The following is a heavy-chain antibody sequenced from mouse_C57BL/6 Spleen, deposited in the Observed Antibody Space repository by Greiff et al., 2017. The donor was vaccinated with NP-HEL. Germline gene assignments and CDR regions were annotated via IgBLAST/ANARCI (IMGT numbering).Heavy chain of an antibody. CDR2: ISDGGSYT. J-gene: IGHJ2*01. D-gene: IGHD1-1*01. CDR1: GFTFSSYA. CDR3: ARDQGDYGKVY. Sequence: EVRLVESGGGLVKPGGSLKLSCAASGFTFSSYAMSWVRQTPEKRLEWVATISDGGSYTYYPDNVKGRFTIARDNAKNNLYLQMSHLKSEDTAMYYCARDQGDYGKVYWGHGTTLTVSS. V-gene: IGHV5-4*01.